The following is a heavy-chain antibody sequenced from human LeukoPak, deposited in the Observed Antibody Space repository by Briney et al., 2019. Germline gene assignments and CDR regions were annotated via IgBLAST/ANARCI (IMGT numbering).Heavy chain of an antibody. J-gene: IGHJ1*01. V-gene: IGHV4-59*01. Sequence: PSETLSLTCTVSGGSISSYYWSWIRQPPGKGLEWVGYIYYSGSTNYNPSLMSRVTISVDTSKNQFSLKLSSVTAADTAVYYCARDGPMVRGVIPFQHWGQGTLVTVSS. CDR2: IYYSGST. D-gene: IGHD3-10*01. CDR1: GGSISSYY. CDR3: ARDGPMVRGVIPFQH.